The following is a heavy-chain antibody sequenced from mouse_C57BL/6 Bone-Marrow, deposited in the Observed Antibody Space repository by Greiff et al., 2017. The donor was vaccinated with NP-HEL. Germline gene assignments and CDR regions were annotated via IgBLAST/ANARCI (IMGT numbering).Heavy chain of an antibody. J-gene: IGHJ4*01. CDR2: IDPETGGT. CDR1: GYTFTDYE. Sequence: QVHMKQSGAELVRPGASVTLSCKASGYTFTDYEMHWVKQTPVHGLEWIGAIDPETGGTAYNQKFKGKAILTADKSSSTAYMELRSLTSEDSAVYYCTRTAQTMDYWGQGTSVTVSS. D-gene: IGHD3-2*02. CDR3: TRTAQTMDY. V-gene: IGHV1-15*01.